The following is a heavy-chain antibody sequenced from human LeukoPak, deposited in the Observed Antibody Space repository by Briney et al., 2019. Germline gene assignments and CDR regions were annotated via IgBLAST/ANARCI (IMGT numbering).Heavy chain of an antibody. CDR3: ATYRQVLLPFES. J-gene: IGHJ4*02. V-gene: IGHV1-8*01. Sequence: ASVKVSCKASGYTFTSYDINWVRQATGQGLEWMGWMNPNSGNTGYAQKFQGRVTMTRNTSISTAYMELNSLRAEDTAIYYCATYRQVLLPFESWGQGTLVTVSS. CDR2: MNPNSGNT. D-gene: IGHD2-8*02. CDR1: GYTFTSYD.